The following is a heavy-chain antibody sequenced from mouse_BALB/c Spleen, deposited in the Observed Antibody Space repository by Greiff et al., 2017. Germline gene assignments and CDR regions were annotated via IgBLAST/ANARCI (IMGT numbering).Heavy chain of an antibody. V-gene: IGHV5-6*01. Sequence: DVQLVESGGDLVKPGGSLKLSCAASGFTFSSYGMSWVRQTPDKRLEWVATISSGGSYTYYPDSVKGRFNIARDNAKNTLYLQMSSLKSEDTAMYYCARHAYGNYGFAYWGQGTLVTVSA. J-gene: IGHJ3*01. CDR3: ARHAYGNYGFAY. D-gene: IGHD2-10*02. CDR2: ISSGGSYT. CDR1: GFTFSSYG.